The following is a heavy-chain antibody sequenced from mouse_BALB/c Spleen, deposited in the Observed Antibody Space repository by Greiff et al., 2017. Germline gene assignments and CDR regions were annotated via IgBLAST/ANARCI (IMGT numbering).Heavy chain of an antibody. Sequence: EVQRVESGGGLVKPGGSLKLSCAASGFTFSSYAMSWVRQTPEKRLEWVATISSGGSYTYYPDSVKGRFTISRDNAKNTLYLQMSSLRSEDTAMYYCARHAGFAYWGQGTLVTVSA. J-gene: IGHJ3*01. CDR3: ARHAGFAY. CDR2: ISSGGSYT. CDR1: GFTFSSYA. V-gene: IGHV5-9-3*01.